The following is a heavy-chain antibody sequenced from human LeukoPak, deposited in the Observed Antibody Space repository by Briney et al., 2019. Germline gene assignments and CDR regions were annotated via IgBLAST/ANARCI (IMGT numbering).Heavy chain of an antibody. Sequence: GRSLRLSCAASGFTFSSYAMHWVRQAPGKGLEWVAVISYDGSNKYYADSVKGRFTISRDNSKNTLYLQMNSLRAEDTAVYYCANSSSSYVFDPWGQGTLVTVSS. D-gene: IGHD6-13*01. J-gene: IGHJ5*02. CDR2: ISYDGSNK. V-gene: IGHV3-30*18. CDR3: ANSSSSYVFDP. CDR1: GFTFSSYA.